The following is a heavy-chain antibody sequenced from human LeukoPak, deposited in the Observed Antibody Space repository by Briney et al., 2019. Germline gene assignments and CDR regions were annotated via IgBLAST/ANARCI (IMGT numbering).Heavy chain of an antibody. Sequence: GGSLRLSCAASGFTVSSNYMSWVRQAPGKGLEWVSLIYGGGTTYYADSVKGRFTISRDNSKNTLYLQMNSLRAEDTAMYYCATPGGGGNAFDIWGQGTMVTVSS. V-gene: IGHV3-53*01. CDR1: GFTVSSNY. J-gene: IGHJ3*02. D-gene: IGHD2-15*01. CDR3: ATPGGGGNAFDI. CDR2: IYGGGTT.